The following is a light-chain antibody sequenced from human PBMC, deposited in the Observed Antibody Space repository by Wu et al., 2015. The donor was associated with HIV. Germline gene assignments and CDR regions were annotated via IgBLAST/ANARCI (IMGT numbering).Light chain of an antibody. Sequence: EIVLTQSPGTLSLSPGERATLSCRASQSVSSSYVAWYQQKSGQAPRLLIYGASTRATGVPARYSGSGSGTEFTLSISSPQSEDFAVYYCQQYNNWPPLTFGGGTKVE. V-gene: IGKV3D-15*01. CDR1: QSVSSS. CDR3: QQYNNWPPLT. J-gene: IGKJ4*01. CDR2: GAS.